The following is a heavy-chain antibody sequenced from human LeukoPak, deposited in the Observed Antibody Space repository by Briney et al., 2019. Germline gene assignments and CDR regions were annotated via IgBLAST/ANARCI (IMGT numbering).Heavy chain of an antibody. D-gene: IGHD3-22*01. CDR3: ARREYDSSGYSAFDI. CDR1: GGSISSSSYY. V-gene: IGHV4-39*01. CDR2: IYYSGST. J-gene: IGHJ3*02. Sequence: EPSETLSLTCTVSGGSISSSSYYWSWIRQPPGKGLEWIGSIYYSGSTYYNPSLKSRVTISVDTSKNQFSLKLSSVTAADTAVYYCARREYDSSGYSAFDIWGQGTMVTVSS.